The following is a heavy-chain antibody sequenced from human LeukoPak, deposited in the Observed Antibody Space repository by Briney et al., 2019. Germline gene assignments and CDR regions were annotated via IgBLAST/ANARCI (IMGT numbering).Heavy chain of an antibody. V-gene: IGHV3-30*02. CDR2: IRYDGSNK. CDR3: AKIPSLYYYDSSGYYGY. J-gene: IGHJ4*02. CDR1: GFTFSSYG. D-gene: IGHD3-22*01. Sequence: GGSLRLSCAASGFTFSSYGMHWVRQAPGKGLEWVAFIRYDGSNKYYADSVKGRFTISRDNSKNTLYLQMNSLRAEDTAVYYCAKIPSLYYYDSSGYYGYWGQGTLVTVSS.